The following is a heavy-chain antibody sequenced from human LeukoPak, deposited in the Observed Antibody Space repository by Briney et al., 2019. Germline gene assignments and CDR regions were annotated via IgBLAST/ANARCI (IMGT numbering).Heavy chain of an antibody. CDR3: ARGDCSSSSCSGFYGMDV. CDR2: ISSNGGST. CDR1: GFTFSNYA. J-gene: IGHJ6*02. Sequence: PGGSLRLSCSASGFTFSNYAMHWVRQAPGKGLEYVSAISSNGGSTYYADSAKGRFTVSRDNSKNTLYMELNSLRAEDTAVYYCARGDCSSSSCSGFYGMDVWGQGTTVTVSS. D-gene: IGHD2-2*01. V-gene: IGHV3-64*04.